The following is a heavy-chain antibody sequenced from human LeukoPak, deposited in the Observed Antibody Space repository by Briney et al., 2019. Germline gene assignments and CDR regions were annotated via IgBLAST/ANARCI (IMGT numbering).Heavy chain of an antibody. CDR3: ARDMGLLFGELLSDPDPGYDAFDI. D-gene: IGHD3-10*01. V-gene: IGHV1-69*04. J-gene: IGHJ3*02. Sequence: ASVKVSCKASGGTFSSYAISWVRQAPGQGLEWMGRIIPILGIANYAQKFQGRVTITADKSTSTAYMELSSLRSEDTAVYYCARDMGLLFGELLSDPDPGYDAFDIWGQGTMVTVSS. CDR1: GGTFSSYA. CDR2: IIPILGIA.